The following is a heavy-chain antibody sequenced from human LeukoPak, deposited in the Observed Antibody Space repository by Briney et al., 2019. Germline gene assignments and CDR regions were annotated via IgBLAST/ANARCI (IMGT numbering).Heavy chain of an antibody. CDR1: GFTFSSYE. Sequence: GGSLRLSCAASGFTFSSYEMNWVRQAPGKGLGWISYIDGSSATIYYADSVKGRFTTSRDNTKNSVYLHMNSLRAEDTAMYYCATYGRDGYKGFYWGQGTLVTVSS. D-gene: IGHD5-24*01. CDR2: IDGSSATI. J-gene: IGHJ4*02. V-gene: IGHV3-48*03. CDR3: ATYGRDGYKGFY.